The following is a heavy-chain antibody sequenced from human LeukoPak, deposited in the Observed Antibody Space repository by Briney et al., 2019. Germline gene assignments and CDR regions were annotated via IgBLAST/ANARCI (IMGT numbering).Heavy chain of an antibody. D-gene: IGHD3-3*01. J-gene: IGHJ4*02. V-gene: IGHV3-23*01. Sequence: PGGSLTLSCAASGFTFSSYAMSWVRQAPGKGLEWVSAISGSGGSTYYADSVKGRFTISRDNSKNTLYLQMNSLRAEDTAVYYCAKGNDFWSGYCFDYWGQGTLVTVSS. CDR3: AKGNDFWSGYCFDY. CDR2: ISGSGGST. CDR1: GFTFSSYA.